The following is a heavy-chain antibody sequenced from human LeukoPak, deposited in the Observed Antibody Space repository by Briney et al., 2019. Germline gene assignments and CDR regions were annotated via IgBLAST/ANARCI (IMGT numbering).Heavy chain of an antibody. CDR2: IYYSGST. Sequence: SETLSLTCTVSGGSISSYYWRWIRQPPRKGLDWIGYIYYSGSTDYNPSLTSRVTISVDTSKKQFALTLSSVTDADTRVCYCARVARYYFDYWGQGGLITVSS. V-gene: IGHV4-59*01. CDR1: GGSISSYY. CDR3: ARVARYYFDY. J-gene: IGHJ4*02.